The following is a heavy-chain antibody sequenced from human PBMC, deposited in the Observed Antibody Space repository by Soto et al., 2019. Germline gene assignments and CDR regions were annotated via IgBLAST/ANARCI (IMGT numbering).Heavy chain of an antibody. CDR3: SRYYYDSSGNLYFDY. V-gene: IGHV3-73*01. Sequence: GGSLRLSCAASGFTFSGSAMHWVRQASGKGLEWVGRIRSKANSYATAYAASVKGRFTISRDDSKNTAYLQMNSLKTEDTAVDYCSRYYYDSSGNLYFDYWGQGTLVTVSS. D-gene: IGHD3-22*01. CDR2: IRSKANSYAT. J-gene: IGHJ4*02. CDR1: GFTFSGSA.